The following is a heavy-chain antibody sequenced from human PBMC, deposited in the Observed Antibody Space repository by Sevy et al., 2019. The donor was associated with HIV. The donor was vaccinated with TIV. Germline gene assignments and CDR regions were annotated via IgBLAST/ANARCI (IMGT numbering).Heavy chain of an antibody. J-gene: IGHJ3*02. CDR2: ISSNGGST. CDR1: GFTFSSYA. V-gene: IGHV3-64D*06. CDR3: VKDPYSGSYFDAFDI. D-gene: IGHD1-26*01. Sequence: GGSLRLSCSASGFTFSSYAMHWVRQAPGKGLEYVSAISSNGGSTYYADSVKGRFTISRDKSKNTLYLQMGSLRAEDTAVYSCVKDPYSGSYFDAFDIWGQGTMVTVSS.